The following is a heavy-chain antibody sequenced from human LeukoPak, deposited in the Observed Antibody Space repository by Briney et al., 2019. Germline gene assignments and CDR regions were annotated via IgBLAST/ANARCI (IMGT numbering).Heavy chain of an antibody. CDR3: ARGDPTSYFDY. Sequence: PSETLSLTCTVSGGSVSSSSYYWSWIRQPPGKGLEWIGYIYYSGSTNYNPSLKSRVTISVDTSENQFSPKLSSVTAADTAVYYCARGDPTSYFDYWGQGTLVTVSS. CDR2: IYYSGST. CDR1: GGSVSSSSYY. J-gene: IGHJ4*02. V-gene: IGHV4-61*01.